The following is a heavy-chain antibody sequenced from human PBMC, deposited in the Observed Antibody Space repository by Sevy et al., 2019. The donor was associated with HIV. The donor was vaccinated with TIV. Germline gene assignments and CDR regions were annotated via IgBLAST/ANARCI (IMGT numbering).Heavy chain of an antibody. Sequence: SETLSLTCSVSGGSVRSSPYYWGWIRQSPGKGLEWIGSTYYSGSTYYNPSLKSRVMISVDTSRSQFSLKLNSVPAADTAVYYCAASLPLNVVCSSTSCYGAFDYWGQGTAVTVSS. V-gene: IGHV4-39*01. D-gene: IGHD2-2*01. CDR3: AASLPLNVVCSSTSCYGAFDY. CDR2: TYYSGST. J-gene: IGHJ4*02. CDR1: GGSVRSSPYY.